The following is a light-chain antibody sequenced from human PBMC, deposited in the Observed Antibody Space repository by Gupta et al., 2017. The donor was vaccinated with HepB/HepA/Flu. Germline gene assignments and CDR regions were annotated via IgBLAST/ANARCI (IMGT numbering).Light chain of an antibody. V-gene: IGKV3-11*01. CDR3: QQRSNWPPIT. J-gene: IGKJ5*01. CDR2: DAS. CDR1: QSVSSY. Sequence: EIVLTQSPATLSLSPGERATLSCRASQSVSSYLAWYQQKPGQAPRLLIYDASNSATGIPARFSGSGYGTDFTLTISSLEPEDFAVYYCQQRSNWPPITFGQGTRLEIK.